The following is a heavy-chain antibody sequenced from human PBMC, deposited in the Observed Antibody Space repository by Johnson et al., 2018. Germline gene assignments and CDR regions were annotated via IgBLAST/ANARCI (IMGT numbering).Heavy chain of an antibody. CDR2: ISYDGSNK. V-gene: IGHV3-30*18. D-gene: IGHD4-17*01. Sequence: QVQLVESGGGVVQPGRSLRLSCAASGFTFSSYGMHWVRQAPGKGLEWVAVISYDGSNKYYADSVKGRFTISRDNSKNTLYLQMNSLRAEDTAVYYCAKDRYGDDGGMDGWGQGTTVTVSS. CDR1: GFTFSSYG. J-gene: IGHJ6*02. CDR3: AKDRYGDDGGMDG.